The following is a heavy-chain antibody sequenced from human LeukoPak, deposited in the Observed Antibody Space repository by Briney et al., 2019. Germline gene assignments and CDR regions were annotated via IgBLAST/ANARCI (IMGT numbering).Heavy chain of an antibody. D-gene: IGHD6-19*01. CDR3: GRDLSGWYGPDY. J-gene: IGHJ4*02. CDR1: GFTFSSHG. CDR2: INWNGGNT. Sequence: GGSLRLSCAASGFTFSSHGMNWVRQAPGKGLEWGSGINWNGGNTGYADSVKGRFTISRDNAKNSLYLQMDSLRAEDTALYYCGRDLSGWYGPDYWGQGTLVTVSS. V-gene: IGHV3-20*04.